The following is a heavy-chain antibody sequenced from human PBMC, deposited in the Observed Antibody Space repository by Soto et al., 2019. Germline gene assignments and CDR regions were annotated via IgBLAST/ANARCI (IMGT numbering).Heavy chain of an antibody. V-gene: IGHV3-66*01. CDR3: ARGDYMDV. CDR1: RISVSSNY. Sequence: EVHLVESGGGLVQPGGSLRLSCAGSRISVSSNYMSWVRQAPGKGLEWVSVIYTAGGTSYADSVKGRFTISRDHSKNTLFLQMNSLRAEDTAMYYCARGDYMDVWGKGTSVTVSS. J-gene: IGHJ6*03. CDR2: IYTAGGT.